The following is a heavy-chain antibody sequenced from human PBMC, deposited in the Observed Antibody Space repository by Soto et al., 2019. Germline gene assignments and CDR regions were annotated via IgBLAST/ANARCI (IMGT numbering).Heavy chain of an antibody. J-gene: IGHJ4*02. Sequence: GGSLRLSCAASGFTFSIYSMNWVRQAPGKGLEWISYITGSGNAIYYADSVKGRFTISRDNAKNSLYLQMNSLRAEDTAVYYCARPRYCSGGTCYFDYWGQGTLVTVSS. V-gene: IGHV3-48*01. CDR1: GFTFSIYS. D-gene: IGHD2-15*01. CDR2: ITGSGNAI. CDR3: ARPRYCSGGTCYFDY.